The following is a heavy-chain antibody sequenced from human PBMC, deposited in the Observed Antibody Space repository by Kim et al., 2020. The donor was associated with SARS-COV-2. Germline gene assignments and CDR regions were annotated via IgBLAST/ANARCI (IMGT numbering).Heavy chain of an antibody. CDR1: GFTFSSYA. CDR3: AKDNRQSVVVTAIDY. Sequence: GGSLRLSCAASGFTFSSYAMSWVRQAPGKGLEWVSAISGSGGSTYYADSVKGRFTISRDNSKNTLYLQMNSLRAEDTAVYYCAKDNRQSVVVTAIDYWGQGTLVTVSS. CDR2: ISGSGGST. J-gene: IGHJ4*02. D-gene: IGHD2-21*02. V-gene: IGHV3-23*01.